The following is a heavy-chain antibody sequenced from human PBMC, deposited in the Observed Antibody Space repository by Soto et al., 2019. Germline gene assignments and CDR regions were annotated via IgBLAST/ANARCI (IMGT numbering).Heavy chain of an antibody. CDR3: AKATQNQLLHFDY. J-gene: IGHJ4*02. CDR1: GFTFSSYA. V-gene: IGHV3-23*04. Sequence: EVQLVESGGGLVQPGGSLRLSCAASGFTFSSYAMSWVRQAPGKGLEWVSAISGSGGSTYYADSVKGRFTISRDNSKNTPYLQMNSLRAEDTAGYYCAKATQNQLLHFDYWGQSTLVTASS. CDR2: ISGSGGST. D-gene: IGHD2-2*01.